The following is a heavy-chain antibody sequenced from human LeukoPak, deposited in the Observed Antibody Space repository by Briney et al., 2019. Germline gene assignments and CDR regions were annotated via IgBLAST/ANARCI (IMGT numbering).Heavy chain of an antibody. CDR2: MNPNSGNT. CDR1: GYTFTSYD. V-gene: IGHV1-8*01. D-gene: IGHD2-2*01. CDR3: ARDPRRVVVVVPAAYSFDY. Sequence: ASVKVSCKASGYTFTSYDINWVRQATGQGLEWMGWMNPNSGNTGYAQKFQGRVTMTRNTSISTAYMELSSLRSDDTAVYYCARDPRRVVVVVPAAYSFDYWGQGTLVTVSS. J-gene: IGHJ4*02.